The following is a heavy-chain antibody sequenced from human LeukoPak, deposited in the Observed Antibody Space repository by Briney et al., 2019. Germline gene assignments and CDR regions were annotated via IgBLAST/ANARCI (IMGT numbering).Heavy chain of an antibody. CDR2: ISGSGGST. CDR3: AKGYGSGSYYPGHIDY. Sequence: PGGSLRLSCAASGFTFSSYAVSWVRQAPGKGLEWVSAISGSGGSTYYADSVKGRFTISRDNSKNTLYLQMNSLRTEDTAVYYCAKGYGSGSYYPGHIDYWGQGTLVTVSS. V-gene: IGHV3-23*01. CDR1: GFTFSSYA. D-gene: IGHD3-10*01. J-gene: IGHJ4*02.